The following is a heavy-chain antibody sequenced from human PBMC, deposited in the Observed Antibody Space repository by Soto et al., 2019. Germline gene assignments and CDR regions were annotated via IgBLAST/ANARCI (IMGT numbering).Heavy chain of an antibody. D-gene: IGHD3-10*01. Sequence: QVHLVQSGAEVKKPGASVKVSCKASGYTFTNYDINWVRQAPGQGLEWMGWISTYTGNTNYAQKIQGRVPMTTDTSTSTAYMELRSLRSDDTAVYYCARGYYYGSGRPTPGGMDVWGQGTTVTVSS. J-gene: IGHJ6*02. V-gene: IGHV1-18*01. CDR2: ISTYTGNT. CDR1: GYTFTNYD. CDR3: ARGYYYGSGRPTPGGMDV.